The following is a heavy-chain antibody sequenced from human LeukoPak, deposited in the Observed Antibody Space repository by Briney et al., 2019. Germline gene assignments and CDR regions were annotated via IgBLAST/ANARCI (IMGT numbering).Heavy chain of an antibody. J-gene: IGHJ3*02. D-gene: IGHD2-2*01. CDR2: ISDSGGRT. V-gene: IGHV3-23*01. CDR3: ARASWDDAFDI. CDR1: GFTFRSYG. Sequence: PGGSLRLSCAASGFTFRSYGMSWVRQAPGRGLEWVSFISDSGGRTYYAESVKGRFAISRDNSKNTLYLQMNSLRVEDTAVYYCARASWDDAFDIWGQGTMVTVSS.